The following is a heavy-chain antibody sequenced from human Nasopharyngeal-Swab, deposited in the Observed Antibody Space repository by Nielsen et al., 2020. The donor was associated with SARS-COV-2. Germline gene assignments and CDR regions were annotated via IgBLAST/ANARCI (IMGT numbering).Heavy chain of an antibody. V-gene: IGHV3-7*01. J-gene: IGHJ4*02. CDR1: GFTFSSYW. D-gene: IGHD3-22*01. CDR2: IKQDGSEK. Sequence: GGSLRLSCAASGFTFSSYWMSWVRQAPGKGLEWVANIKQDGSEKYYVDSVKGRFTISRDNAKNSLYLQMNGLRAEDTAVYYCARVENTYYYDSSGVNDYWGQGTLVTVSS. CDR3: ARVENTYYYDSSGVNDY.